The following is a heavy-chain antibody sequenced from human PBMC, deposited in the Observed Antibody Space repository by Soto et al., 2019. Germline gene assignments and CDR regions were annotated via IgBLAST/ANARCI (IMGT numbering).Heavy chain of an antibody. CDR2: IYYSGST. V-gene: IGHV4-30-4*01. CDR1: GGSISSGDYY. J-gene: IGHJ3*02. CDR3: ARDPPLWFGELLGGDAFDI. D-gene: IGHD3-10*01. Sequence: QVQLQESGPGLVKPSQTLSLTCTVSGGSISSGDYYWSWIRQPPGKGLEWIGYIYYSGSTYYNPSLNSRVTISVDTSKNQFSLKLSSVTAADTAVYYCARDPPLWFGELLGGDAFDIWGQGTMVTVSS.